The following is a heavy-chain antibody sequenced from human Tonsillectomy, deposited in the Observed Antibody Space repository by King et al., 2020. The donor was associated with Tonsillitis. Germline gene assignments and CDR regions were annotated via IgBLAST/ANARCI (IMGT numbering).Heavy chain of an antibody. Sequence: QLQESGPGLVKPSQTLSLTCTVSGGSISIGGYYWSWIRQHPGKGLEWIGYTYYSGSTYYNPSLKSRVTISVDTSKNQFSLKLSSVTAADTAVYYCARSERAYYYYMDVWGKGTTVTVSS. CDR2: TYYSGST. D-gene: IGHD1-26*01. CDR3: ARSERAYYYYMDV. CDR1: GGSISIGGYY. J-gene: IGHJ6*03. V-gene: IGHV4-31*03.